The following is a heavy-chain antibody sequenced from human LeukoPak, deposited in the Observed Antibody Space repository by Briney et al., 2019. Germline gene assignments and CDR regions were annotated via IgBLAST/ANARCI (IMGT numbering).Heavy chain of an antibody. V-gene: IGHV4-61*01. J-gene: IGHJ3*02. CDR1: GGSVSSGSYY. Sequence: SETLSLTCTVSGGSVSSGSYYWSWIRQPPGKGLEWIGEIYHSGSTNYNPSLKSRVTISVDKSKNQFSLKLSSVTAADTAVYYCARDAPGYYDSSGYVTGDAFDIWGQGTMVTVSS. CDR2: IYHSGST. D-gene: IGHD3-22*01. CDR3: ARDAPGYYDSSGYVTGDAFDI.